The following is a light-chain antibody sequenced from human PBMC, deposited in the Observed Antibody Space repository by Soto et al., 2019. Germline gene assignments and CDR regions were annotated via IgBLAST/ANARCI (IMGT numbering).Light chain of an antibody. CDR1: QSVLYNSDNKNY. V-gene: IGKV4-1*01. Sequence: DIVMTQSPDSLAVSLGERATINCKSSQSVLYNSDNKNYLAWYQQKPGQPPKLLIYWASTRDSGVPDRFSGSGSGADFTLTISSLQAEDVAVYYCQQYYTTLSFGXGTXXXX. J-gene: IGKJ4*01. CDR3: QQYYTTLS. CDR2: WAS.